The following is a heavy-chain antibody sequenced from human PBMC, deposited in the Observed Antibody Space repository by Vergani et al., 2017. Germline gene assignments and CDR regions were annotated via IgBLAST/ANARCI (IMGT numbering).Heavy chain of an antibody. CDR1: GYTFTSSY. CDR2: INPSGGST. V-gene: IGHV1-46*01. CDR3: VRVGTYCTDGICYRY. Sequence: QVQLVQSGAEVKKPGASMKVSCKASGYTFTSSYVHWVRQAPGQGLELMGIINPSGGSTSYAQKFQGRVTMTRDTSTSTVYMELSSLRAEDTAVYYCVRVGTYCTDGICYRYWGQGSLVTVSS. J-gene: IGHJ4*02. D-gene: IGHD2-8*01.